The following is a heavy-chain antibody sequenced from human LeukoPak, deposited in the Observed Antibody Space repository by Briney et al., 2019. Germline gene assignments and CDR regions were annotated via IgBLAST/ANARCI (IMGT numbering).Heavy chain of an antibody. J-gene: IGHJ4*02. D-gene: IGHD2-2*01. Sequence: GGSLRLSCAASGFTFGSYAMHWVRQAPGKGLEWVAVISYDGSNKYYADSVKGRFTISRDNSKNTLYLQMNSLRGEDTAVYYCAKDRLVVAPAAMTSNFDYWGQGTLVTVSS. CDR2: ISYDGSNK. CDR3: AKDRLVVAPAAMTSNFDY. CDR1: GFTFGSYA. V-gene: IGHV3-30-3*01.